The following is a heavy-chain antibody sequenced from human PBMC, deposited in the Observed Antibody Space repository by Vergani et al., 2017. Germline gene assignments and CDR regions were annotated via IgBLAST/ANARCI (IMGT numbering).Heavy chain of an antibody. CDR1: GFTFSSYW. Sequence: EVQLVESGGGLVQPGGSLRLSCAASGFTFSSYWMSWVRQAPGKGLEWVANIKQDGSEKYYVDSVKGRFTISRDNAKNSLYLQMNSLRAEDTAVYYCARDFRGGSYLDFDYRGQEPWSPSPQ. J-gene: IGHJ4*01. D-gene: IGHD1-26*01. CDR2: IKQDGSEK. CDR3: ARDFRGGSYLDFDY. V-gene: IGHV3-7*01.